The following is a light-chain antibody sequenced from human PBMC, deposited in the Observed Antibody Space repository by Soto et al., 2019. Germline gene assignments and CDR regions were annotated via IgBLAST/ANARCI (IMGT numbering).Light chain of an antibody. CDR1: QSVLHSSNNVNY. Sequence: DIVMTQSPDSLDVSLGERATINCKSSQSVLHSSNNVNYLAWYQQKPGQPPKLLIYWASSRESGVPDRFSGSGSGTDFTLTIGSLQAEDVAVYYCQQYYGIPRTFGQGTKVEIK. CDR2: WAS. V-gene: IGKV4-1*01. J-gene: IGKJ1*01. CDR3: QQYYGIPRT.